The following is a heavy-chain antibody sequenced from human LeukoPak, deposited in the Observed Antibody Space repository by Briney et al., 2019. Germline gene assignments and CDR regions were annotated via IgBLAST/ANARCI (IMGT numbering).Heavy chain of an antibody. CDR1: GFTFSSYA. D-gene: IGHD2-2*02. CDR3: AKDFDYTVDS. Sequence: GGSLRLSSAASGFTFSSYAMSWVRQAPGKGLEWVSAISGSGGSTYYAASVKGRFTISRDNSKNTLYLKMNSLRAEDTAAYYCAKDFDYTVDSWGQGTLVTVSS. J-gene: IGHJ4*02. V-gene: IGHV3-23*01. CDR2: ISGSGGST.